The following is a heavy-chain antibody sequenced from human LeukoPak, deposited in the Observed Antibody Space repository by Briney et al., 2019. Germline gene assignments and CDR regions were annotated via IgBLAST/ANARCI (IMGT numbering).Heavy chain of an antibody. Sequence: GGSLRLSCAASEFTFSDYGMNWVRQAPGKGLDWVSYISSGGSTTDYADSVKGRFTTSRDNAKNSVYLQMNRLRAEGTAVYYCARDLIIAAAFPDAFDIWGQGTMVTVSS. CDR2: ISSGGSTT. V-gene: IGHV3-48*01. CDR1: EFTFSDYG. D-gene: IGHD6-13*01. J-gene: IGHJ3*02. CDR3: ARDLIIAAAFPDAFDI.